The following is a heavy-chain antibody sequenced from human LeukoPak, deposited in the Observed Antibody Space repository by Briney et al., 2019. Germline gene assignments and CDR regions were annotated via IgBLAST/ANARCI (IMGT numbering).Heavy chain of an antibody. CDR1: GFTFSSYS. CDR2: ISSSSSTI. D-gene: IGHD2-2*01. J-gene: IGHJ4*02. Sequence: GGSLRLSCAASGFTFSSYSMNWVRQAPGKGLEWVSYISSSSSTIYYADSVKGRFTISRDNAKNPLYLQMNSLRAEDTAVFYCARARGFERYCSSTSCYVDYWGQGTLVTVSS. CDR3: ARARGFERYCSSTSCYVDY. V-gene: IGHV3-48*01.